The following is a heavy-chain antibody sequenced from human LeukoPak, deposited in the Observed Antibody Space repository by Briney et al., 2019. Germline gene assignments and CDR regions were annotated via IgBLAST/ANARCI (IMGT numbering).Heavy chain of an antibody. Sequence: GGSLRLSCAASGFTFSSSAMSWVRQAPGKGLEWVSATSNNGGYTYYADSVQGRFTISRGNSKSTLCLQMNSLRAEDTAVYYCAKQLGYCSDGSCYFPYWGQGTLVTVSS. V-gene: IGHV3-23*01. CDR2: TSNNGGYT. CDR3: AKQLGYCSDGSCYFPY. CDR1: GFTFSSSA. J-gene: IGHJ4*02. D-gene: IGHD2-15*01.